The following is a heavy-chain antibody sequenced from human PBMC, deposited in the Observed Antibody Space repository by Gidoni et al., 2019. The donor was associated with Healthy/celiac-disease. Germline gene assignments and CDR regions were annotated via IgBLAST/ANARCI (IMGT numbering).Heavy chain of an antibody. V-gene: IGHV3-21*01. D-gene: IGHD2-2*02. CDR2: ISSSSSYL. Sequence: EVQLVESGVGLVKPGGSLRLSCAASGFTLSSYSMNWVRQAPGKGLEWVSSISSSSSYLYYADSVKGRFTISRDNAKNSLYLQMKSLRAEDTAVYYCARDGRYCSSTSCYRAFDYWGQGTLVTVSS. CDR3: ARDGRYCSSTSCYRAFDY. CDR1: GFTLSSYS. J-gene: IGHJ4*02.